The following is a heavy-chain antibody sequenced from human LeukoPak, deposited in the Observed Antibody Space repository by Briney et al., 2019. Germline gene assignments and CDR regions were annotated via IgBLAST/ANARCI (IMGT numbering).Heavy chain of an antibody. J-gene: IGHJ3*02. Sequence: SSGTLSLTCTVSGGSISSSSYYWGWIRQPPGKGLEWIGNIYYTGSTYYNPSLKSRVTISVDTSKNQFSLKLSSVTAADTAVYYCVRGVRIWGQGTMVTVSS. CDR3: VRGVRI. CDR2: IYYTGST. CDR1: GGSISSSSYY. D-gene: IGHD3-10*01. V-gene: IGHV4-39*01.